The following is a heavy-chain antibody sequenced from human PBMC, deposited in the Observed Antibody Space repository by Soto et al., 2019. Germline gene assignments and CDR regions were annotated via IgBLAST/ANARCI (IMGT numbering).Heavy chain of an antibody. D-gene: IGHD2-2*02. V-gene: IGHV3-7*03. J-gene: IGHJ4*02. Sequence: PGGSLRLSCAASGFTFSSYWMSWVRQAPGKGLEWVANMRQDGGEKYYVDSVKGRFTISRDNAKNSLYLQMNTLRPEDTAVYYCARILCSSTSCYTFDYWGQGTLVTVSS. CDR2: MRQDGGEK. CDR1: GFTFSSYW. CDR3: ARILCSSTSCYTFDY.